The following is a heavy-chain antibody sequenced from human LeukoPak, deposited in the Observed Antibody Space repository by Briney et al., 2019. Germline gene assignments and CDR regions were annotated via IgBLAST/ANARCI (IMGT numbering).Heavy chain of an antibody. D-gene: IGHD1-26*01. V-gene: IGHV5-51*01. CDR3: ARRYSRSYYPEYFDY. Sequence: GESLKISCKGSGYSFTNYWIGWVRQMPGKGLEWMGIIWPGDSDTRYSPSFQGQVTISADKSNSTAYLQWSSLKASDTAMYYCARRYSRSYYPEYFDYWGQGTLVTVSS. CDR1: GYSFTNYW. CDR2: IWPGDSDT. J-gene: IGHJ4*02.